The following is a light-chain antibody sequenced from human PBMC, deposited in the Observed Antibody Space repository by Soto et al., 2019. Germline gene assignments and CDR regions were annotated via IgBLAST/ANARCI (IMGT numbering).Light chain of an antibody. V-gene: IGLV2-14*03. J-gene: IGLJ1*01. CDR3: SSFSTSNTHV. CDR2: DVT. CDR1: SGDVGAYNF. Sequence: QSALTQPASVSGSPGQSITISCTGTSGDVGAYNFVCWYQQHPGKAPRLIIYDVTTRPSGVSDRFSGSKSGNTASLLISGLQAEDEADYYCSSFSTSNTHVFGTGTKLTVL.